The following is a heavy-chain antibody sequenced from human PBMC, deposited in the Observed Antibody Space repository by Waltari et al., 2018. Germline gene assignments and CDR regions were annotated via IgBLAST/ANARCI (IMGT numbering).Heavy chain of an antibody. V-gene: IGHV3-9*01. CDR2: INWNSDSI. CDR3: LKKNDEVYDRNGLVYDAFDM. D-gene: IGHD3-22*01. CDR1: GFPFEDYA. J-gene: IGHJ3*02. Sequence: EVQLVEAGGGLVQPGRSLRLPCAASGFPFEDYAMPWARHVPGKGLEWVGGINWNSDSIGYGDSVKGRFTISRDNARNYLYLQMNSLTTEDTALYYCLKKNDEVYDRNGLVYDAFDMWGQGTMVTVSS.